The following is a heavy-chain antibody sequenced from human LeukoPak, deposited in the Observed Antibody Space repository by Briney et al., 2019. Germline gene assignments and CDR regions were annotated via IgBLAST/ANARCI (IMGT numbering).Heavy chain of an antibody. D-gene: IGHD2-2*01. CDR3: ARVMGRYCSSTSCYVDY. V-gene: IGHV3-30*02. Sequence: GGSLRLSCAASGFTFSSYGMHWVRQAPGKGLEWVAFIRYDGSNKYYADSVKGRFTISRDNSKNTLYLQMNSLRAEDTAVYYCARVMGRYCSSTSCYVDYWGQGTLVTVSS. J-gene: IGHJ4*02. CDR2: IRYDGSNK. CDR1: GFTFSSYG.